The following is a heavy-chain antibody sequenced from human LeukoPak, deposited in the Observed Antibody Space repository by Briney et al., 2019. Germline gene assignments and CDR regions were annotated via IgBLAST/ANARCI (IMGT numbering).Heavy chain of an antibody. CDR3: ARALYYDFWSGYYINWFDP. Sequence: PSQTLSLTCAVSGGSISSGGYSWSWIRQPPGKGLEWIGYIYHSGSTYYNPSLKSRVTISVDRSKNQFSLKLSSVTAADTAVYYCARALYYDFWSGYYINWFDPWGQGTLVTVSS. CDR2: IYHSGST. CDR1: GGSISSGGYS. V-gene: IGHV4-30-2*01. D-gene: IGHD3-3*01. J-gene: IGHJ5*02.